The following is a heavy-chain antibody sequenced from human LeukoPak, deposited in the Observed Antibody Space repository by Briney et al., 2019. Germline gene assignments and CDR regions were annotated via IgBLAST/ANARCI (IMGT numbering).Heavy chain of an antibody. CDR1: VETSTTVG. D-gene: IGHD6-19*01. V-gene: IGHV1-18*01. J-gene: IGHJ3*01. CDR2: ISVHKGDT. Sequence: ASVRASSKPSVETSTTVGISSGPEAPGQGLEWMGWISVHKGDTNYAQILQGRVTMTTDTSTSTAYMELRSLRSDDTAVYYCATAGGWARSDYKANCFDLWGQGTMVTVSS. CDR3: ATAGGWARSDYKANCFDL.